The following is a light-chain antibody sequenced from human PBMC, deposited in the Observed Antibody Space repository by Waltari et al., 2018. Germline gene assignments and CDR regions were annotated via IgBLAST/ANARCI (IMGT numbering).Light chain of an antibody. J-gene: IGLJ2*01. CDR1: SPRESP. V-gene: IGLV3-19*01. CDR2: GRY. Sequence: SSELTQEPAVSVALGQTVPITCQGDSPRESPAGRYQQKPGQAPLLVIYGRYTRPSGIPDRFSASSSGDTASLTITGTQAEDEADYYCNSRDISAKHHVLFGGGTKLTVL. CDR3: NSRDISAKHHVL.